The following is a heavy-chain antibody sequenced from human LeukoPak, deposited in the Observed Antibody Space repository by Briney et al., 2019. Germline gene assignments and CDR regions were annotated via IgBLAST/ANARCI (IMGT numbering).Heavy chain of an antibody. V-gene: IGHV6-1*01. CDR3: AAQYSGYVRLDY. J-gene: IGHJ4*02. Sequence: SQTLSLTCAISGDSVSSNSAAWNWIRQSPSRGLEWLGRTYYRSKWYNDYAVSVKSRITINPDTSKNQFSLKLSSVTAADTAVHYCAAQYSGYVRLDYWGQGTLVTVSS. D-gene: IGHD5-12*01. CDR2: TYYRSKWYN. CDR1: GDSVSSNSAA.